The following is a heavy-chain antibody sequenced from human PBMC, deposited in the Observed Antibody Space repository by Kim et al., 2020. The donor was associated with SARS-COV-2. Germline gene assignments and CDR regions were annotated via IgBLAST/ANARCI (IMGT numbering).Heavy chain of an antibody. CDR2: IYYSGST. J-gene: IGHJ2*01. CDR1: GGSISSDY. CDR3: ARAWGFGELVSEWYFDL. V-gene: IGHV4-59*01. D-gene: IGHD3-10*01. Sequence: SETLSLTCTISGGSISSDYWSWIRQPPGKGLEWIGYIYYSGSTSYNPSLNSRVTISVDTSKNQFTLKLSFVTAADTAVYYCARAWGFGELVSEWYFDLWGRGTLVTVSS.